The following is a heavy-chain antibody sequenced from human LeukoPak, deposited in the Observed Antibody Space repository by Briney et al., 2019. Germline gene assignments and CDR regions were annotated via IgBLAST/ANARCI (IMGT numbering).Heavy chain of an antibody. D-gene: IGHD3-3*01. CDR1: GGSISSSSYY. V-gene: IGHV4-39*01. CDR2: IYYSGST. CDR3: AISTPIYDFWSGSRAFDI. Sequence: SETLSLTCTVSGGSISSSSYYWGWIRQPPGKGLEWIGSIYYSGSTYYNPSLKSRVTISVDMSKNQFSLKLSSVTAADTAVYYCAISTPIYDFWSGSRAFDIWGQGTMVTVSS. J-gene: IGHJ3*02.